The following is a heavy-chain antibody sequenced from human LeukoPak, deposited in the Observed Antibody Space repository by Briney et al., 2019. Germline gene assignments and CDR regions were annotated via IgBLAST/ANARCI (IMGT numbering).Heavy chain of an antibody. Sequence: ASVKVSCKASGGTFSSYAISWVRQAPGQGLEWMGGIIPIFGTANYAQKFQGRVTITADESTSTAYMELSSLRSEDTAVYYCAGVVPAAGFDYWGQGTLVTVSS. CDR3: AGVVPAAGFDY. CDR2: IIPIFGTA. V-gene: IGHV1-69*13. J-gene: IGHJ4*02. CDR1: GGTFSSYA. D-gene: IGHD2-2*01.